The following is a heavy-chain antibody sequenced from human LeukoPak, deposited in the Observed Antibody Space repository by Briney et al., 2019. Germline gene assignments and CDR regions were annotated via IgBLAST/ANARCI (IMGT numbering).Heavy chain of an antibody. CDR3: AKDQILTGYYNAKNYYYYYGMDV. CDR2: ISGSGGST. J-gene: IGHJ6*04. Sequence: GGSLRLSCAASGFTFSRYAMSWVRQAAGKGLEWVSAISGSGGSTYYADSVKGRFTISRDNSKNTLYLQMNSLRAEDTAVYYCAKDQILTGYYNAKNYYYYYGMDVWGKGTTVTVSS. D-gene: IGHD3-9*01. CDR1: GFTFSRYA. V-gene: IGHV3-23*01.